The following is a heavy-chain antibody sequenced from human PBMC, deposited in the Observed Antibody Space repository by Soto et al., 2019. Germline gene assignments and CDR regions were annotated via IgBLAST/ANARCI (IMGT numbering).Heavy chain of an antibody. J-gene: IGHJ4*02. CDR1: GGSFSDYY. D-gene: IGHD6-6*01. CDR3: ARTSRFAY. Sequence: QVQLQQWGAGLLKPSETLSLNCAVYGGSFSDYYWSWIRQPPGKGLELIGQINHSGSTNYNPSLKSRVTIAVDTSKSQFSLKLSSVTGADTAVYSCARTSRFAYWGQGTLVTVSS. V-gene: IGHV4-34*01. CDR2: INHSGST.